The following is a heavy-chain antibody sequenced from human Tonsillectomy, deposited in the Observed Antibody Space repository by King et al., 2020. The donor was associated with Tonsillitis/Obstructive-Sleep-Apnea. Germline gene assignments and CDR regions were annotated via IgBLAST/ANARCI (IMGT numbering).Heavy chain of an antibody. CDR3: ARGFARTSCNYYYIDV. CDR1: GGSFSGYY. Sequence: VQLQQWGAGLLKPSETLSLTCAVYGGSFSGYYWSWIRQPPGRGLEWIGEINHIGSTNYNSSLKSRVTISVDTSKNQFSLKLSSVTAADTAVYYCARGFARTSCNYYYIDVWGKGSTVTVSS. D-gene: IGHD1-14*01. CDR2: INHIGST. V-gene: IGHV4-34*01. J-gene: IGHJ6*03.